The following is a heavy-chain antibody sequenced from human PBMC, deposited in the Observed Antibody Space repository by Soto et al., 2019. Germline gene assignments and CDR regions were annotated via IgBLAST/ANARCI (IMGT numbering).Heavy chain of an antibody. J-gene: IGHJ5*02. D-gene: IGHD2-2*01. V-gene: IGHV1-2*04. CDR2: INPNSGGT. CDR1: GYRVNSSL. Sequence: AEIGRTASGYRVNSSLVALALKKPGQGIEWMGWINPNSGGTNYAQKFQGWVTMTRATSTSTVYFEGSSLRSEDTAGPYCLIVDAIEASPFDHWGQGILVTVSS. CDR3: LIVDAIEASPFDH.